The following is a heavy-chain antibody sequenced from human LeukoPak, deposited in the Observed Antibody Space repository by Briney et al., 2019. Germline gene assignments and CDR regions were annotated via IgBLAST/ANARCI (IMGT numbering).Heavy chain of an antibody. CDR2: IYDSEGT. V-gene: IGHV4-30-2*01. D-gene: IGHD2-2*01. CDR3: ASGIAYYQPSKNAFDF. Sequence: SETLSLTCTVSGVSISNAGYLWSWIRQPPGKGLEYIGYIYDSEGTYYNPSLKSRVTVSVDRSKNQFSLKVYSVSAADTAVYYCASGIAYYQPSKNAFDFWGQGTMVIVSS. CDR1: GVSISNAGYL. J-gene: IGHJ3*01.